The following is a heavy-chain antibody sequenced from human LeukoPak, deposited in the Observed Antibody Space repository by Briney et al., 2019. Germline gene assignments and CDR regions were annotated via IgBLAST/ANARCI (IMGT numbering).Heavy chain of an antibody. J-gene: IGHJ5*02. CDR2: ISPNNGDT. V-gene: IGHV1-18*01. D-gene: IGHD3-10*01. CDR3: ARDFYHASGTYDCFDP. Sequence: ASVKVSCKASGYTFSSYGISWVRQAPGQGLEWMGWISPNNGDTNYAQKLQGRVIMTTDTSTSIVYMELRSLTSDDTAVYYCARDFYHASGTYDCFDPWGQGTLVTVSS. CDR1: GYTFSSYG.